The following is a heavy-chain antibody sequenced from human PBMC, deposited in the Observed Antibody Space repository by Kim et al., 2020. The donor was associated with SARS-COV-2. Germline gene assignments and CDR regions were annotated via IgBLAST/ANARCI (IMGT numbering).Heavy chain of an antibody. V-gene: IGHV1-2*04. CDR3: ARGRGDAVAAPLAIDP. Sequence: ASVKVSCKASGYTFTGYYMHWVRQAPGQGLEWMGWINPNSGGTNYAQKFQGWVTMTRDTSISTAYMELSRLRSDDTAVYYCARGRGDAVAAPLAIDPWGQGTLVTVSS. D-gene: IGHD2-15*01. CDR1: GYTFTGYY. CDR2: INPNSGGT. J-gene: IGHJ5*02.